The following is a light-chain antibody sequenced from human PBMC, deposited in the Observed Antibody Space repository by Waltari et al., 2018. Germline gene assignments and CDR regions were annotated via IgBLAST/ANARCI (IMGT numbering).Light chain of an antibody. CDR3: QTWGTGWV. CDR2: INSDGSH. CDR1: SGHSNYA. V-gene: IGLV4-69*01. J-gene: IGLJ3*02. Sequence: QLVLTQSPSASASLGASVKLTCTLSSGHSNYAIAWHQQQPGKGPRFLMKINSDGSHNKGDGIPVRFSGSTAGAERYLTISSLQSEDEAAYYCQTWGTGWVFGGGTKLTVL.